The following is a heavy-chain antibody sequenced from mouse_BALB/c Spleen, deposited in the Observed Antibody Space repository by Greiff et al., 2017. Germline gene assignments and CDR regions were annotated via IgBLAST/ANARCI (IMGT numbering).Heavy chain of an antibody. CDR3: ARAPYGNSRYFDV. V-gene: IGHV5-6-5*01. CDR2: ISSGGST. J-gene: IGHJ1*01. Sequence: EVHLVESGGGLVKPGGSLKLSCAASGFTFSSYAMSWVRQTPEKRLEWVASISSGGSTYYPDSVKGRFTISRDNARNILYLQMSSLRSEDTAMYYCARAPYGNSRYFDVWGAGTTVTVSS. D-gene: IGHD2-10*02. CDR1: GFTFSSYA.